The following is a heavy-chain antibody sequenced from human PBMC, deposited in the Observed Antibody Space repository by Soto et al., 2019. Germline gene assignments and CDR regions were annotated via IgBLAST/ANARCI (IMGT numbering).Heavy chain of an antibody. J-gene: IGHJ6*02. Sequence: GASVKVSCKASGYTFTGYYVLWVRQAPGQGPECMGWINPYTGGTNYAQKFQGRVTMIRDTSISTAYMELSKLISDDTAVYYCATQFHHCGGDCYRGPYFGMDVWGQGTTVTVSS. V-gene: IGHV1-2*02. CDR3: ATQFHHCGGDCYRGPYFGMDV. D-gene: IGHD2-21*02. CDR1: GYTFTGYY. CDR2: INPYTGGT.